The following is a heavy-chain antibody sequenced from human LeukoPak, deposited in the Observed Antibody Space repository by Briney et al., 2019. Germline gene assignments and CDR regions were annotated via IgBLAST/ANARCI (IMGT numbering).Heavy chain of an antibody. D-gene: IGHD4-17*01. J-gene: IGHJ4*02. CDR3: ARDANSQLKTTVTPGGYFDY. CDR2: IYSGGST. CDR1: GFTFSSNY. Sequence: GGSLRLSGPASGFTFSSNYMSRVRQAPGKGLEGVSVIYSGGSTYYADSVKGRFTIARDNPKNTLYMQMNSLRAEDTAVYYCARDANSQLKTTVTPGGYFDYWGQGTLVTVSS. V-gene: IGHV3-66*01.